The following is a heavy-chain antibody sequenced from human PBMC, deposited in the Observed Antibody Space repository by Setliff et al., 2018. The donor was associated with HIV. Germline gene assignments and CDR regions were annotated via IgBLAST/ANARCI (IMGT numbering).Heavy chain of an antibody. CDR3: ARDFRIIVQEVFEI. CDR2: IKQDGSEK. Sequence: PGGSLRLSCAASGFTFSDYYMSWVRQAPGKGLEWVANIKQDGSEKYYVDSVKGRFTISRDNSKNSLYLQMSSLRDEDTAVYYCARDFRIIVQEVFEIWGRGTMVTVSS. D-gene: IGHD2-15*01. CDR1: GFTFSDYY. V-gene: IGHV3-7*01. J-gene: IGHJ3*02.